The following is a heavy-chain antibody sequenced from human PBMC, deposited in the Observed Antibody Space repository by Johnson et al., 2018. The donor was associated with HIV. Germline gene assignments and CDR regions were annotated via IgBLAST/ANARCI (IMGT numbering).Heavy chain of an antibody. CDR3: ARSYSTSWNASDI. J-gene: IGHJ3*02. CDR1: GFTVSSNY. CDR2: IYSGGST. V-gene: IGHV3-66*03. Sequence: VQLVESGGGLIQPGGSPRLSCAASGFTVSSNYMSWVRQAPGKGLEWVSVIYSGGSTYYADSVKGRFTISRDNSKNTLYLQMNSLRAEDTAVYYCARSYSTSWNASDIWGQGTMVTVSS. D-gene: IGHD4-11*01.